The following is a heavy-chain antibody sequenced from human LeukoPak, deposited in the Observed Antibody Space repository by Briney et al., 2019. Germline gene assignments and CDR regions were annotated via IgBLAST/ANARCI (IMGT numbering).Heavy chain of an antibody. CDR2: IIPILGIA. D-gene: IGHD3-10*01. CDR1: GGTFSSYA. V-gene: IGHV1-69*04. CDR3: ATGFTMADAFDI. Sequence: ASVKVSCKASGGTFSSYAISWVRQAPGQGLEWMGRIIPILGIANYAQKFQGRVTITADKSTSTAYMELSSLRSEDTAVYYCATGFTMADAFDIWSQGTMVTVSS. J-gene: IGHJ3*02.